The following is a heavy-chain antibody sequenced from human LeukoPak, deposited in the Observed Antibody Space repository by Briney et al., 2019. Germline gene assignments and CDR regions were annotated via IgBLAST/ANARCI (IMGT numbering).Heavy chain of an antibody. CDR1: GYTFTSYD. J-gene: IGHJ6*02. Sequence: ASVKVSCKASGYTFTSYDINWVRQATGQGLEWMGWMNPNSGNTGYAQKFQGRVTMTRNTSISTAYMELSSLRSEDTAVYYCARGLAEQWLVYYYYYGMDVWGQGTTVTVSS. V-gene: IGHV1-8*01. CDR2: MNPNSGNT. CDR3: ARGLAEQWLVYYYYYGMDV. D-gene: IGHD6-19*01.